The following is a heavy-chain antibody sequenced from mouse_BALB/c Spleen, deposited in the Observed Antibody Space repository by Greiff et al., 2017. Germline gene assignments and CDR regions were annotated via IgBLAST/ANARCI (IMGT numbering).Heavy chain of an antibody. V-gene: IGHV1-14*01. CDR3: ARERETGGFAY. CDR1: GYTFTSYV. CDR2: INPYNDGT. J-gene: IGHJ3*01. Sequence: VQLKESGPELVKPGASVKMSCKASGYTFTSYVMHWVKQKPGQGLEWIGYINPYNDGTKYNEKFKGKATLTSDKSSSTAYMELSSLTSEDSAVYYCARERETGGFAYWGQGTLVTVSA.